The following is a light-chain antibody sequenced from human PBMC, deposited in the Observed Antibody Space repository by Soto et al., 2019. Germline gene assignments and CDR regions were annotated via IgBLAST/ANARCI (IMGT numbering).Light chain of an antibody. CDR1: QSVSRY. CDR3: QQRGDWPPA. J-gene: IGKJ5*01. V-gene: IGKV3-11*01. Sequence: EIVLTQSPATLSLSPGERATLSCRASQSVSRYLAWYQQKPGQAPRLLIYDASNRATGIPARFSGSGSGTDFTLTISSLEPDDFAVYYCQQRGDWPPAFGQGTRLEIK. CDR2: DAS.